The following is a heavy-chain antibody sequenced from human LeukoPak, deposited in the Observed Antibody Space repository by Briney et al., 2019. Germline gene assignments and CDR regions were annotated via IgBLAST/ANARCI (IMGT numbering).Heavy chain of an antibody. Sequence: PGGSLRLSCAASEFTFSLYAMNWVHQAPGKGLEWVSYINDVSSDIHYADSVKGRFTISRDNAKNTLYLQMNSLRAEDTAVYYCARDTYQPGLIDCWGQGTLVTVSS. CDR2: INDVSSDI. J-gene: IGHJ4*02. CDR1: EFTFSLYA. V-gene: IGHV3-21*05. D-gene: IGHD2-2*01. CDR3: ARDTYQPGLIDC.